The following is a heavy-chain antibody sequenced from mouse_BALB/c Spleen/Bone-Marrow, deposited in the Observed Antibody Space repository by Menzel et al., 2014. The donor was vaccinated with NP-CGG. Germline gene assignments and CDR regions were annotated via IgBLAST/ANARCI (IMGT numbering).Heavy chain of an antibody. CDR1: GYTFTDYY. CDR3: ANLGRYAMDY. Sequence: QVQLQQSGPELVKPGASVRISCKASGYTFTDYYLNWVKQKPGQGLEWIGWIYPGSGSTKYNEKFKGKATLTVDTSSSTAYMQLSSLTSEDTAVYFCANLGRYAMDYWGQGTTVTVSS. D-gene: IGHD3-1*01. CDR2: IYPGSGST. V-gene: IGHV1-84*02. J-gene: IGHJ4*01.